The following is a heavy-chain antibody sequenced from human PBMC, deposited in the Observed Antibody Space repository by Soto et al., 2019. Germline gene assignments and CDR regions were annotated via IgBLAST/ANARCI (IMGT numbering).Heavy chain of an antibody. V-gene: IGHV3-9*01. Sequence: SLRLSCAASGFTFDDYAMHWVRQAPGKGLEWVSGISWNSGSIGYADSVKGRFTISRDNAKNSLYLQMNSLRAEDTALYYCAKDNEGFFWGQGTLVTSPQ. CDR3: AKDNEGFF. CDR2: ISWNSGSI. D-gene: IGHD3-3*01. J-gene: IGHJ4*02. CDR1: GFTFDDYA.